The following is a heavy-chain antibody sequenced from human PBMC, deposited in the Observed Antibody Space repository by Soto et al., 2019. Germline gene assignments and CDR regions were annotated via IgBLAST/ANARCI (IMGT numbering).Heavy chain of an antibody. D-gene: IGHD7-27*01. J-gene: IGHJ5*01. CDR2: IDHTGRT. Sequence: ASETLSLTGAVYGGSFNPYHWSFIRQPPGKRLEWIGEIDHTGRTNYNPSVKGRVTMSVDTSKNQFSLNLRSVTAADTAVYFCARSMNDHNHHHWGFDSWGQGTLVTVSS. CDR3: ARSMNDHNHHHWGFDS. V-gene: IGHV4-34*01. CDR1: GGSFNPYH.